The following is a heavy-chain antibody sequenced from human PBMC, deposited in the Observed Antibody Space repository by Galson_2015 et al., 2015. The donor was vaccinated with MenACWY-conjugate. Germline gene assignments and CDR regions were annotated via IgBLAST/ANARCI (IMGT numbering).Heavy chain of an antibody. CDR2: ISSSSSYI. CDR1: GFTFSSYS. Sequence: SLRLSCAVSGFTFSSYSMNWVRQAPGKGLEWVSSISSSSSYIYYADSVKGRFTISRDNAKNSLYLQMNSLRAEDTAVYYCARGIAVAESKVDYWGQGTLVTVSS. D-gene: IGHD6-19*01. V-gene: IGHV3-21*01. CDR3: ARGIAVAESKVDY. J-gene: IGHJ4*02.